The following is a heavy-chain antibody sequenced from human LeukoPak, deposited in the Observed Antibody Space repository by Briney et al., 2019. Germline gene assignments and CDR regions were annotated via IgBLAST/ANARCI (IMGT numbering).Heavy chain of an antibody. CDR3: ARGGYFDWPYYYYYMDV. Sequence: SETLSLTCTVSGGSISSGSYYWSWIRQPAGKGLEWIGRIYTSGSTNYNPSLKSRVTISVDTSKNQFSLKLSSVTAADTAVYYCARGGYFDWPYYYYYMDVWGKGTTVTISS. V-gene: IGHV4-61*02. CDR1: GGSISSGSYY. D-gene: IGHD3-9*01. J-gene: IGHJ6*03. CDR2: IYTSGST.